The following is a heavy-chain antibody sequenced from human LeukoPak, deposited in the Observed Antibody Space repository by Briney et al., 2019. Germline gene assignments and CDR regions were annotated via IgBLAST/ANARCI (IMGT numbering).Heavy chain of an antibody. Sequence: ASVKVSCKASGYTFTSYGISWVRQAPGQGLEWMGWISAYNGNTNYAQKLQGRVTMTTDTSTSTAYMELRSLRSDDTAVYYCAREAKPNYGSGSNLFDYWGQGTLVTVSS. CDR2: ISAYNGNT. D-gene: IGHD3-10*01. V-gene: IGHV1-18*01. J-gene: IGHJ4*02. CDR3: AREAKPNYGSGSNLFDY. CDR1: GYTFTSYG.